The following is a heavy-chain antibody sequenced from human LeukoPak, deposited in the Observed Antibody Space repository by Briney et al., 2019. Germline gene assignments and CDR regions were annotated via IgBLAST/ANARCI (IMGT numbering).Heavy chain of an antibody. D-gene: IGHD2-15*01. CDR3: ARVGCSGGSCYYVFDY. CDR1: GFTFSTYS. J-gene: IGHJ4*02. Sequence: GGSLRLSCAASGFTFSTYSMNWVRRAPGKGLEWVSYISSSSSTIYYADSVKGRFTISRDNAKNTLYLQMNSLRAEDTAVYYCARVGCSGGSCYYVFDYWGQGTLVTVSS. V-gene: IGHV3-48*04. CDR2: ISSSSSTI.